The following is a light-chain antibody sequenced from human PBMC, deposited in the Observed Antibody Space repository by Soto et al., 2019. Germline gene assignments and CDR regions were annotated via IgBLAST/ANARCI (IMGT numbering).Light chain of an antibody. CDR1: QSVSSN. V-gene: IGKV3-15*01. CDR2: GAS. J-gene: IGKJ1*01. CDR3: QQYNNWALWT. Sequence: EIVMTQSPATLSVSPGERATLSCRASQSVSSNLAWYQQKPGQAPRLLIYGASARATGIPARFSGSWSGTEFTRTINNLQSEDFSVYYCQQYNNWALWTFGQGTKVEIK.